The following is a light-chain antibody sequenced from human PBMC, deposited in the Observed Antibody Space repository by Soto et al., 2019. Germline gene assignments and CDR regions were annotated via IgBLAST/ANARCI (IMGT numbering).Light chain of an antibody. Sequence: QSALTQPRSVSGSPGQSVTISCTGTSSDVGDYNYVSWYQQHPGKAPKLLIYAVNMRPSGVPDRISGSKSGNTASLTMSGLQAEDEADYSCCSYAGSYTWVFGGGTKLTVL. J-gene: IGLJ3*02. V-gene: IGLV2-11*01. CDR2: AVN. CDR1: SSDVGDYNY. CDR3: CSYAGSYTWV.